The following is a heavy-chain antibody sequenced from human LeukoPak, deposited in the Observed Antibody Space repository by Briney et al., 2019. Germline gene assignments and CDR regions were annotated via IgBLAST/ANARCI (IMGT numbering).Heavy chain of an antibody. D-gene: IGHD3-22*01. J-gene: IGHJ3*02. V-gene: IGHV3-64D*06. CDR3: VKDPSSGYYYHAFDI. CDR2: ISSNGGST. Sequence: GGSLRLSCSASGFTFSSYAMHWVRQAPGKGLECVSAISSNGGSTYHADSVKGRFNISRDNSKNTLYLQMSSLRAEDTAVYYCVKDPSSGYYYHAFDIWGQGTMVTVSS. CDR1: GFTFSSYA.